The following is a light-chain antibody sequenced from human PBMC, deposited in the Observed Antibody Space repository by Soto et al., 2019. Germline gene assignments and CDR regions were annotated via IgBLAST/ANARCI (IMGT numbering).Light chain of an antibody. J-gene: IGKJ4*01. CDR3: QQYDEWPLT. CDR1: QNVKTR. V-gene: IGKV3-15*01. Sequence: EKVMTQSPATLSVSPGERATLSCRASQNVKTRLAWYQQKPGQAPRLLTYDAFTSATGIPARFSGRASGTAFTLTISSLQSEDFAVYYGQQYDEWPLTFGGGTKVEIK. CDR2: DAF.